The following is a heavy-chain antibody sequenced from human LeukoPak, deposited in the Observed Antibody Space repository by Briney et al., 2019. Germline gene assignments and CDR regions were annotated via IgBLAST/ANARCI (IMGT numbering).Heavy chain of an antibody. V-gene: IGHV3-74*01. CDR3: AREGYYGSAALYS. CDR1: GFTVSSNY. J-gene: IGHJ5*01. CDR2: IKTDGSST. D-gene: IGHD3-10*01. Sequence: PGGSLRLSCAASGFTVSSNYMSWVRQAPGKGLVCVSRIKTDGSSTSYADSVKGRFTISRDNAKNTLYLQMNSLRAEDTAVYYCAREGYYGSAALYSWGHGTLVTVSS.